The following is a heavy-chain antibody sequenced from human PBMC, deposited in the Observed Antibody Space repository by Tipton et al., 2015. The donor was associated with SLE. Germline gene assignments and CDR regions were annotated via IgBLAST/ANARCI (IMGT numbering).Heavy chain of an antibody. CDR1: GDSISNVNYY. J-gene: IGHJ6*02. CDR3: ARHVGVAYYYAMDV. Sequence: TLSLTCTVSGDSISNVNYYWNWLRQRPGKGLEWIGYVYYSGNTLYNPSLRSRVTMSLDTSKNQFSLKLRSLTAADSAMYYCARHVGVAYYYAMDVWGQGTTVVISS. D-gene: IGHD2-15*01. V-gene: IGHV4-30-4*08. CDR2: VYYSGNT.